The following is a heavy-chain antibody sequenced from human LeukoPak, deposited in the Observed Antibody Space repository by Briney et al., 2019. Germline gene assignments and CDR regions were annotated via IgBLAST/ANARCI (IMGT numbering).Heavy chain of an antibody. CDR3: ASSSLLVSFGEDYMDV. V-gene: IGHV1-2*02. CDR1: GYTFTGYH. D-gene: IGHD3-10*01. CDR2: INPHSGGT. J-gene: IGHJ6*03. Sequence: ASVKVSCKASGYTFTGYHMHWVRQAPGQGLEWMGWINPHSGGTKYAQQFQGRVTMTRDTSISTAYMELSSLRSDDTAVYYCASSSLLVSFGEDYMDVWGKGTTVTVSS.